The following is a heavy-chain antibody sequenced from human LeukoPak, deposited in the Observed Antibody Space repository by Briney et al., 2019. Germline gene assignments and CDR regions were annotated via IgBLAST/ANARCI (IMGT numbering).Heavy chain of an antibody. D-gene: IGHD3-22*01. J-gene: IGHJ4*02. CDR2: IYHSGST. Sequence: SETLSLTCTVSGYSISSGYYWGWIRQPPGKGLQWIGSIYHSGSTYYNPSLNSRVTISVDTSKNQFSLKMSSVTAADTAVYYCARVYYYDNSGRTDYWGQGTLVTVSS. CDR3: ARVYYYDNSGRTDY. CDR1: GYSISSGYY. V-gene: IGHV4-38-2*02.